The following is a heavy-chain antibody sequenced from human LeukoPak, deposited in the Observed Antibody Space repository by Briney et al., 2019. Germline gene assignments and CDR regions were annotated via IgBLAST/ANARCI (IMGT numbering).Heavy chain of an antibody. CDR2: IRSKAYGGTT. J-gene: IGHJ4*02. D-gene: IGHD5-12*01. CDR1: GFTFGDYA. V-gene: IGHV3-49*04. Sequence: GRSLRLSCTASGFTFGDYAMSWVRQAPGKGLEWVGFIRSKAYGGTTEYAASVKGRFTISRDDSKSIAYLQMNSLKTEDTAVYYCSRAGYELDFDYWGQGTLVTVSS. CDR3: SRAGYELDFDY.